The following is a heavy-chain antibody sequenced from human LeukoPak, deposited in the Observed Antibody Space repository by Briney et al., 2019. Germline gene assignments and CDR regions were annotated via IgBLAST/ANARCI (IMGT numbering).Heavy chain of an antibody. Sequence: ASVKVSCKASGYTFTSYGISRVRQAPGQGLEWMGWISAYNGNTNYAQKLQGRVTMTTDTSTSTAYMELGSLRSDDTAVYYCARDPVDIVVVPAATGLDYWGQGTLVTVSS. J-gene: IGHJ4*02. D-gene: IGHD2-2*03. CDR2: ISAYNGNT. V-gene: IGHV1-18*01. CDR3: ARDPVDIVVVPAATGLDY. CDR1: GYTFTSYG.